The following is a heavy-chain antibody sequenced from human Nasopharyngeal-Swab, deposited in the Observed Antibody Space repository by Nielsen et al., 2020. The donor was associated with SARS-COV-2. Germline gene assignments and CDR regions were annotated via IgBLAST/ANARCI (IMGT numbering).Heavy chain of an antibody. CDR2: SRMNNGKT. CDR3: ARDRSLLPAANDALDV. J-gene: IGHJ3*01. CDR1: GYTFTGYG. V-gene: IGHV1-18*01. D-gene: IGHD6-13*01. Sequence: ASVKVSCKASGYTFTGYGMSWVRQAPGRGLEWMGWSRMNNGKTHYAQKFQGRVTMSTDTSTNTAHMELKSLTSDDTAVYFCARDRSLLPAANDALDVWGQGTTVTISS.